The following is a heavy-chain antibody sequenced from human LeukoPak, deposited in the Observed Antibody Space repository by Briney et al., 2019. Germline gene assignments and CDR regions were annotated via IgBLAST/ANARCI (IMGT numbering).Heavy chain of an antibody. Sequence: SETLSLTCAVYGGSFSGYYWSWIRQPPGKGLEWIGEINHGGSTNYNPSLKSRVTISVDTSKNQFSLRLSSVTAADTAVYYCANSWSRPHNHVWGTGTTVIVSS. J-gene: IGHJ6*04. CDR2: INHGGST. V-gene: IGHV4-34*01. D-gene: IGHD2-15*01. CDR1: GGSFSGYY. CDR3: ANSWSRPHNHV.